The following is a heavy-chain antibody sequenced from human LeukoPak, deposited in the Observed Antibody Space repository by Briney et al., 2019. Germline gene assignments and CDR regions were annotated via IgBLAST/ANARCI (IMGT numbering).Heavy chain of an antibody. J-gene: IGHJ4*02. D-gene: IGHD3-3*01. CDR2: IRYDGSNT. Sequence: GGSLRLSCAASGFTFSSYGINWVRRAPGKGLEWVAFIRYDGSNTYYADSVKGRFTISRDNPNNTLYLQMDSLKPEDTAVYYCAKPEGVYDFWTGYYTGPFDYWGQGTLVTVSS. CDR3: AKPEGVYDFWTGYYTGPFDY. V-gene: IGHV3-30*02. CDR1: GFTFSSYG.